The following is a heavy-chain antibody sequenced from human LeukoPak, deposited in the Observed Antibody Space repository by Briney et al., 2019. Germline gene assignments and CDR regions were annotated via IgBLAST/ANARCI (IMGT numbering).Heavy chain of an antibody. D-gene: IGHD2-15*01. CDR1: GFTFSSHW. Sequence: PGGSLRLSCAASGFTFSSHWMSWVRQAPGKGLEWVANIKQDGSEKYYVDSVKGRFTISRDNAKNSLYLQMNSLRAEDTAVYYCARVVQDPFGFDYWGQGTLVTVPS. CDR2: IKQDGSEK. V-gene: IGHV3-7*01. J-gene: IGHJ4*02. CDR3: ARVVQDPFGFDY.